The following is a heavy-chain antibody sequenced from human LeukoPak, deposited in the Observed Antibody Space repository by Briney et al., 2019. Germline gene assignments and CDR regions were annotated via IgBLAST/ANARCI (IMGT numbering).Heavy chain of an antibody. CDR2: IYYSGST. CDR1: GGSISSYY. V-gene: IGHV4-59*01. Sequence: SETLSLTCTVSGGSISSYYWSWIRQPPGKGLEWIGYIYYSGSTDYNPSLKSRVTISVDTSKNQFSLKLSSVTAADTAVYYCARGAPSYFDYWGQGTLVTVSS. J-gene: IGHJ4*02. CDR3: ARGAPSYFDY.